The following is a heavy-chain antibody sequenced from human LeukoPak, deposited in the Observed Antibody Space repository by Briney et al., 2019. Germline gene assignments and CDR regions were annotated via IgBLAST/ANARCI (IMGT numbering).Heavy chain of an antibody. J-gene: IGHJ3*02. CDR3: ANPFPVITNVRAFDI. V-gene: IGHV3-30*02. CDR1: GFTFSSYG. D-gene: IGHD3-22*01. Sequence: GGSLRLSCAASGFTFSSYGMHWVHQAPGKGLEWVAFIRYDGSNKYYADSVKGRFTISRDNSKNTLYLQMNSLRAEDTAVYYCANPFPVITNVRAFDIWGQGTMVTVSS. CDR2: IRYDGSNK.